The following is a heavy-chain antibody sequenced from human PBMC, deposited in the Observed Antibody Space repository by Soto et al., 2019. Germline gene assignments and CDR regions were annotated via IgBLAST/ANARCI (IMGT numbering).Heavy chain of an antibody. CDR3: ASGGAGSGPFTWELPDH. CDR2: ITPFSGDV. D-gene: IGHD1-26*01. CDR1: GNTFTYRY. J-gene: IGHJ4*02. Sequence: QMQLVQSGAEVKKTGSTVTVSCKALGNTFTYRYLHWVRQAPGQALEWMGWITPFSGDVHYAQKFQEIVIITRDRSINTAYMRMSSLRSEDTAMYYCASGGAGSGPFTWELPDHWSQGTLVTVSS. V-gene: IGHV1-45*02.